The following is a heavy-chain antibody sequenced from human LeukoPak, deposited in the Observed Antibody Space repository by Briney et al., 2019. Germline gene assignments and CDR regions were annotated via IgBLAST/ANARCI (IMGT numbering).Heavy chain of an antibody. CDR1: GYTFTSYY. Sequence: GASVKVSCKASGYTFTSYYMHWVRQAPGQGLEWMGIINPSGGSTSYAQKFQGRVTMTRDMSTSTVYMELGSLRSEDTAVYYCARDRDLYDFWSGHYYMDVWGKGTTVTVSS. CDR3: ARDRDLYDFWSGHYYMDV. V-gene: IGHV1-46*01. D-gene: IGHD3-3*01. CDR2: INPSGGST. J-gene: IGHJ6*03.